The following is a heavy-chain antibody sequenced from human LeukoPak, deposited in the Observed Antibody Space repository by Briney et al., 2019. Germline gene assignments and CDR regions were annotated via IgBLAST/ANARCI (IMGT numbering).Heavy chain of an antibody. D-gene: IGHD3-16*01. CDR2: ISSSGSTI. Sequence: GGSLRLSCAASGFTFSDYYMSWIRQAPGKGLEWVSYISSSGSTIYYADSVKGRFTISRDNAKNPLYLQMNSLRAEDTAVYYCARDRDVRHYYFDYWGQGTLVTVSS. CDR3: ARDRDVRHYYFDY. CDR1: GFTFSDYY. J-gene: IGHJ4*02. V-gene: IGHV3-11*04.